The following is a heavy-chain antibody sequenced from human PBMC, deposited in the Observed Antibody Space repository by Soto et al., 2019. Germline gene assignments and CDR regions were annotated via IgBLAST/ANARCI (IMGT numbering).Heavy chain of an antibody. J-gene: IGHJ4*02. D-gene: IGHD3-22*01. Sequence: KPSETLSLTCAVSGYSISSDYYWGWIRQPPGKGLEWIGSIYHSGRTYYNPSLKSRVTISVDTYKNQFSLKLSSVTDADTAVYYCARDAHDSSGYYLYWGQGTLVTGSS. V-gene: IGHV4-38-2*01. CDR1: GYSISSDYY. CDR3: ARDAHDSSGYYLY. CDR2: IYHSGRT.